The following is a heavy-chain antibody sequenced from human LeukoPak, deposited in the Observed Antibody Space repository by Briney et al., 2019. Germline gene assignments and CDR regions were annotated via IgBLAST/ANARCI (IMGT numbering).Heavy chain of an antibody. CDR2: ISAYNGNT. CDR1: GYTFTSYA. CDR3: ASNGDRGGFDY. V-gene: IGHV1-18*01. Sequence: ASVKVSCKASGYTFTSYAMNWVRQAPGQGLEWMGWISAYNGNTNYAQKLQGRVTMTTDTSTSTAYMELRSLRSDDTAVYYCASNGDRGGFDYWGQGTLVTVSS. J-gene: IGHJ4*02. D-gene: IGHD4-17*01.